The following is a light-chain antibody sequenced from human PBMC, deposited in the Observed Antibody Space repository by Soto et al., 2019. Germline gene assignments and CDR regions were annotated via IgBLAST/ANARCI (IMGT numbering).Light chain of an antibody. Sequence: EIVLTQSPGTLSLSPGERVTLSCRASQLVSSSYLAWYQQNPGQAPRLLIYDASSRATGIPDRFSGSGSGTDFTLSISRLEPEAFAVYYCQQYGSTPLTFGGGTKSEIK. J-gene: IGKJ4*01. CDR2: DAS. V-gene: IGKV3-20*01. CDR3: QQYGSTPLT. CDR1: QLVSSSY.